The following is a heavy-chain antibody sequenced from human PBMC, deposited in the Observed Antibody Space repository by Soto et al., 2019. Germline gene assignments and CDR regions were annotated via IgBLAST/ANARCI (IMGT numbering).Heavy chain of an antibody. V-gene: IGHV4-4*07. CDR2: IFSSGST. D-gene: IGHD5-18*01. CDR1: GGSINTFY. J-gene: IGHJ4*02. Sequence: SEKLRDTYTVSGGSINTFYWSWVRQPAGKGLEWIGRIFSSGSTSFNPSLESRVAMSVDTSKNHFSLNLSSVTAADMAVYYCAREGSYSADYFSHGIQLWSFAFWGQGSLVTGSS. CDR3: AREGSYSADYFSHGIQLWSFAF.